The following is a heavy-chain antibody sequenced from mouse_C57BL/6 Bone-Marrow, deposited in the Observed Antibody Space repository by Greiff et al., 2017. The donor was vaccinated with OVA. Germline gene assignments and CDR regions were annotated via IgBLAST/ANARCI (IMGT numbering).Heavy chain of an antibody. CDR2: ISSGGSYT. CDR1: GFTFSNYG. Sequence: EVKLVESGGDLVKPGGSLKLSCAASGFTFSNYGMSWVRQTPDKRLEWVATISSGGSYTYYPDSVKGRFTISRDNAKNTLYLQMRSPKSEDTAMYYCALGLVTFAYWGQGTLVTVSA. D-gene: IGHD2-2*01. V-gene: IGHV5-6*01. CDR3: ALGLVTFAY. J-gene: IGHJ3*01.